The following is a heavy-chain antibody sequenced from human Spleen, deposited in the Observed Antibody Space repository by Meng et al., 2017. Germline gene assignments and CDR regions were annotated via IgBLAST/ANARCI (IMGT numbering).Heavy chain of an antibody. CDR1: GGSISSSNW. CDR3: ARTQYYYDSSGYCY. V-gene: IGHV4-4*02. CDR2: IYHSGST. D-gene: IGHD3-22*01. J-gene: IGHJ4*02. Sequence: GSLRLSCAVSGGSISSSNWWSWVRQPPGKGLEWIGEIYHSGSTNYNPSLKSRVTMSVDTSKNQFSLKLSSVTAADTAVYYCARTQYYYDSSGYCYWGQGTLVTVSS.